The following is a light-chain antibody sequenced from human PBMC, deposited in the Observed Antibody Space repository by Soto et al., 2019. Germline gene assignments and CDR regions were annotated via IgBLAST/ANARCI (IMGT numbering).Light chain of an antibody. Sequence: QSALTQPASVSASPGQSITISCTATSNDVGFSKFVSWYQQQPGKSPQVLVYEGTKRPSGVSLRFSGSHSVNAASLTISDLHIEDEADYYCCSYATPGVVFGGGTKLTVL. CDR3: CSYATPGVV. CDR1: SNDVGFSKF. V-gene: IGLV2-23*01. J-gene: IGLJ2*01. CDR2: EGT.